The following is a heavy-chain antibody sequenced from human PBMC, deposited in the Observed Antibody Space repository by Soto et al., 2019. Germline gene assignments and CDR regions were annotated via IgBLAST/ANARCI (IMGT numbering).Heavy chain of an antibody. D-gene: IGHD1-1*01. CDR2: VYTSGRT. Sequence: EVQLVESGGDLIQPGGSLRLSCAASGFTVTNSYMAWVRQAPGKGLEWVSVVYTSGRTYHADSVKGRFTVSRDISTNMFFLQMNTLSAEDMATYYCARAGFERLYFDQWGRGTLVTVSS. V-gene: IGHV3-53*01. J-gene: IGHJ4*02. CDR1: GFTVTNSY. CDR3: ARAGFERLYFDQ.